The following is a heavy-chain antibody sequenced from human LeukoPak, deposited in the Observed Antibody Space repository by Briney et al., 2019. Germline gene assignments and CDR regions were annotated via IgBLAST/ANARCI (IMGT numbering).Heavy chain of an antibody. CDR1: GFTFRSNA. CDR2: ISDSGSSP. Sequence: GGSLRLSCAASGFTFRSNAMSWVRQAPGKGLEWVSTISDSGSSPYHADSVKGRFTISRDNSKNTLYLQMNSLRAEDTALYFCAKDVRPYYYTMDVWGQGTTVTVSS. J-gene: IGHJ6*02. CDR3: AKDVRPYYYTMDV. V-gene: IGHV3-23*01.